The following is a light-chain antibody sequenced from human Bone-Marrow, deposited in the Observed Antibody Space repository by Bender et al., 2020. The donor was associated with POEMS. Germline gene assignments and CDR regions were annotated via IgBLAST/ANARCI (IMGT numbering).Light chain of an antibody. CDR2: DVS. V-gene: IGLV2-14*01. CDR3: CSYAGYSTYVV. J-gene: IGLJ3*02. CDR1: SSDIATYNY. Sequence: QSALAQPASVSGSPGQSITISCTGTSSDIATYNYVSWYQQHPGKAPKLMIYDVSNRPSGVSSRFSGSKSGNTASLTISGLQAEDEADYYCCSYAGYSTYVVLGGGTKLTVL.